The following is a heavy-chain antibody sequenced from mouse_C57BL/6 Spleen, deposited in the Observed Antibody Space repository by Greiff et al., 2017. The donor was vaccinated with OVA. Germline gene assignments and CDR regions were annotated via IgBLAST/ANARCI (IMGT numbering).Heavy chain of an antibody. CDR2: INPNNGGT. D-gene: IGHD1-1*01. CDR3: ARSRYYYGSLDY. V-gene: IGHV1-18*01. Sequence: EVQRVESGPELVKPGASVKIPCKASGYTFTDYNMDWVKQSHGKSLEWIGDINPNNGGTIYNQKFKGKATLTVDKSSSTAYMELRSLTSEDTAVYYCARSRYYYGSLDYWGQGTTLTVSS. CDR1: GYTFTDYN. J-gene: IGHJ2*01.